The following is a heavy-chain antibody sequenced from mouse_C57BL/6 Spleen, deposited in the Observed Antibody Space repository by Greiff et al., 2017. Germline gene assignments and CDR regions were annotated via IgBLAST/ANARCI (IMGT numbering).Heavy chain of an antibody. J-gene: IGHJ2*01. CDR1: GFTFSDYY. Sequence: EVQVVESEGGLVQPGSSMKLSCTASGFTFSDYYMAWVRQVPEKGLEWVANINYDGSSTYYLDSLKSRFIISRDNAKNILYLQMSSLKSEDTATYYCARDGGNSFDYWGQGTTLTVSS. CDR3: ARDGGNSFDY. CDR2: INYDGSST. V-gene: IGHV5-16*01.